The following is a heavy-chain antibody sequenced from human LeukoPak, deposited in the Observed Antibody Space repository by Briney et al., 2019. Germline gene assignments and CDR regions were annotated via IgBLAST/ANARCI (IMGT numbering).Heavy chain of an antibody. CDR3: ARRAGGYSHPYDY. CDR1: GFTASGNY. Sequence: GGSLRLSCAVSGFTASGNYMSWVRQAPGKGLEWVSLIYSGGTTYYADSVKGRFTISRDNSKNTLYLQMNSLRAEDTAVYYCARRAGGYSHPYDYWGQGILVTVSS. D-gene: IGHD4-23*01. V-gene: IGHV3-53*01. CDR2: IYSGGTT. J-gene: IGHJ4*02.